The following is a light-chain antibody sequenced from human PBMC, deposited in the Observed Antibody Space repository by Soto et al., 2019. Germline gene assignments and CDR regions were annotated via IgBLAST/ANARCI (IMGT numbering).Light chain of an antibody. J-gene: IGKJ5*01. Sequence: EIVLTQSPGTLSLSPGERATLSCRASQSVSSSYLAWYQQKPGQAPRLLIYGASSRATGIPDRFSGSGSGTDFTLTISRLEPEDFAVYFCRHYGSSPPITFGQGTRLEIK. CDR2: GAS. CDR3: RHYGSSPPIT. CDR1: QSVSSSY. V-gene: IGKV3-20*01.